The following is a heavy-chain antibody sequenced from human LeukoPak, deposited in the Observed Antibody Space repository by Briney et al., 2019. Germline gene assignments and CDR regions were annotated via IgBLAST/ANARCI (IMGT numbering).Heavy chain of an antibody. J-gene: IGHJ4*02. CDR2: IIPIFGTA. CDR1: GGTFSSYA. CDR3: ARAAGNYYDSSGSTGDY. D-gene: IGHD3-22*01. Sequence: SVKVSCKASGGTFSSYAISWVRQAPGQGLEWMGGIIPIFGTANYAQKFQGRVTITADKSTSTAYMELSSLRSEDTAVYYCARAAGNYYDSSGSTGDYWGQGTLVTVSS. V-gene: IGHV1-69*06.